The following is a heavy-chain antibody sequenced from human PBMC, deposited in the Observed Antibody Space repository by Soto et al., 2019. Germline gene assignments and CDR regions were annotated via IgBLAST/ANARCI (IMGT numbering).Heavy chain of an antibody. J-gene: IGHJ4*02. Sequence: PSETLSLTCTVSGGSISSYYWSWIRQPPGKGLEWIGYIYYSGSTNYNPSLKSRVTISVDTSKNQFSLKLSSVTAADTAVYYCVRDRGSHYWGQGTLVTVSS. V-gene: IGHV4-59*12. CDR1: GGSISSYY. D-gene: IGHD1-26*01. CDR3: VRDRGSHY. CDR2: IYYSGST.